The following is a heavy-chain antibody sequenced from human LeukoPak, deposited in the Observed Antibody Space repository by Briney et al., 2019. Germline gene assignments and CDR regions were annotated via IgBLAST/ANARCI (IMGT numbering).Heavy chain of an antibody. Sequence: GGSLRLSCAASGFTFSSYAMSWVRQAPGKGLEWVSAISGSGGSTYYADSVEGRFTISRDNSKNTLYLQMNSLRAEDTAVYYCAKDQTYYDFWSGSDYWGQGTLVTVSS. CDR2: ISGSGGST. CDR1: GFTFSSYA. D-gene: IGHD3-3*01. CDR3: AKDQTYYDFWSGSDY. J-gene: IGHJ4*02. V-gene: IGHV3-23*01.